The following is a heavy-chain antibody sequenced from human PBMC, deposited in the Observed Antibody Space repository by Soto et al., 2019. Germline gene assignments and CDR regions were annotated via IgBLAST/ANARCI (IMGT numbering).Heavy chain of an antibody. V-gene: IGHV3-30*18. CDR2: MSYAGSKK. Sequence: QVQLVESGGGVVQPGRSLRLSCVGSGFSFSSYDMNWVRQAPGTGLEWVALMSYAGSKKYYGDSVRGRVTISRDNSKNTLYLQMDHLRPEDTAIYYCAKDLKPGSRWSLGGVEHCMDVWGRGTTVSVSS. J-gene: IGHJ6*03. CDR3: AKDLKPGSRWSLGGVEHCMDV. D-gene: IGHD3-16*01. CDR1: GFSFSSYD.